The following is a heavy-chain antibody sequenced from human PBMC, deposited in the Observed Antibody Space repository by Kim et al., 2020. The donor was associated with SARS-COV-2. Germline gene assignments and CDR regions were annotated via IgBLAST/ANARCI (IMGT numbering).Heavy chain of an antibody. CDR1: GFTFSDYY. Sequence: GGSLRLSCAASGFTFSDYYMSWIRQAPGKGLEWVSYISSSGSTIYYADSVKGRFTISRDNAKNSLYLQMNSLRAEDTAVCYCAREGVGMVRGIYYYYGMDVWGQGTTVTVSS. V-gene: IGHV3-11*01. J-gene: IGHJ6*02. CDR3: AREGVGMVRGIYYYYGMDV. D-gene: IGHD3-10*01. CDR2: ISSSGSTI.